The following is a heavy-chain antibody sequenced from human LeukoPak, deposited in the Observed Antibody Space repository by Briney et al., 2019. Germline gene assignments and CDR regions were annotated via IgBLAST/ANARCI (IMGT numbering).Heavy chain of an antibody. CDR3: AKDGGGPLD. CDR1: GFTLSTSW. V-gene: IGHV3-7*01. Sequence: GPSLRLSCAASGFTLSTSWMSWGRRAPGKGLEWGGNIKQDGSEKNYVDSVKGRFTISRDNAKNSLYLQMNSLRAEDTAVYYCAKDGGGPLDWGQGTLVTVSS. D-gene: IGHD3-10*01. CDR2: IKQDGSEK. J-gene: IGHJ4*02.